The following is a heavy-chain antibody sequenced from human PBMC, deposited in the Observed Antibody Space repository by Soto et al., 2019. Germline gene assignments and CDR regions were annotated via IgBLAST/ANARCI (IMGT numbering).Heavy chain of an antibody. CDR3: ASARRQSCSGGSCYPHAFDL. Sequence: PGESLKISCKGSGYSFTSYWIGWVRQMPGKGLEWMGIIYPGDSDTRYSPSFQGQVTISADKSISTAYLQWSSLKASDTAMYYCASARRQSCSGGSCYPHAFDLWGQGTLVTVSS. CDR1: GYSFTSYW. V-gene: IGHV5-51*01. J-gene: IGHJ3*01. CDR2: IYPGDSDT. D-gene: IGHD2-15*01.